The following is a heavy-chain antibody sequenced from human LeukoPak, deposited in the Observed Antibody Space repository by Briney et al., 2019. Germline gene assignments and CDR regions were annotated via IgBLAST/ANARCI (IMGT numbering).Heavy chain of an antibody. V-gene: IGHV3-30-3*01. Sequence: GRSLRLSCAASGFTFSSYAMHWVRQAPGKGLEWVAVISYDGSNKYYADSAKGRFTISRDNAKNSLYLQMNSLRAEDTAVYYCAREHIVVVTAIPYFDYWGQGTLVTVSS. CDR3: AREHIVVVTAIPYFDY. J-gene: IGHJ4*02. CDR1: GFTFSSYA. D-gene: IGHD2-21*02. CDR2: ISYDGSNK.